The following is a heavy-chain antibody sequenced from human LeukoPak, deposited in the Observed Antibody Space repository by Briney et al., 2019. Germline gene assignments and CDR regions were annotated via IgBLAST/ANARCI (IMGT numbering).Heavy chain of an antibody. V-gene: IGHV3-23*01. CDR2: ISGSGSGGST. D-gene: IGHD6-19*01. J-gene: IGHJ4*02. CDR1: GFTFSSYG. Sequence: GGSLRLSCAASGFTFSSYGMHWVRQAPGKGLEWVSTISGSGSGGSTYYADSVKGRFTISRDNSKDTLYLQMNSLRAEDTAVYYCAKLLAVTNSYYFNYWGQGTLVTVSS. CDR3: AKLLAVTNSYYFNY.